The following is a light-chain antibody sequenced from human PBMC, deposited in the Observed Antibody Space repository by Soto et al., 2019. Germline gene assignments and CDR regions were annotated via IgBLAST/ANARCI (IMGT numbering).Light chain of an antibody. J-gene: IGLJ2*01. CDR2: DVT. V-gene: IGLV2-11*01. CDR3: CSYAGSNNLV. Sequence: QSALTQPRSVSGSPGQSVTISCTGTSSDVGGYNYVSWYQQHPAKAPKLMVYDVTKRPSGVPDRFSGSKSGNTASLTISGLQGDDEADYYCCSYAGSNNLVFGGGTKLTVL. CDR1: SSDVGGYNY.